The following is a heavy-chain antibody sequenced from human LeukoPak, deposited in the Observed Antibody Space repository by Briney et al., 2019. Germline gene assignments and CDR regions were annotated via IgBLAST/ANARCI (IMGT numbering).Heavy chain of an antibody. CDR1: GYSISSGYY. CDR2: IYHSGST. D-gene: IGHD5-18*01. J-gene: IGHJ5*02. V-gene: IGHV4-38-2*02. CDR3: ARGDAAMAP. Sequence: SSETLSLTCTVSGYSISSGYYWGWIRQPPGKGLEWIGTIYHSGSTYYNPSFKSRVTISVDTSKNQFSLKMRSVTDEDTALYYCARGDAAMAPWGQGTLVTVSS.